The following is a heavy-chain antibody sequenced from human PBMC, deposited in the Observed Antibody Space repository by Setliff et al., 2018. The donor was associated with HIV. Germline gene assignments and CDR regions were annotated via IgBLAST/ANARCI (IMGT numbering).Heavy chain of an antibody. V-gene: IGHV4-39*01. Sequence: TSETLSLTCTVSGASISSTPSYWGWIRQPPGKGLEYIGNIYDSGHTYYSPSLRSRVTISVDTSKSQVSLELTSVSAADTAVYYCARHGRTAASPIAWDSWGQGTLVTVSS. J-gene: IGHJ4*02. CDR3: ARHGRTAASPIAWDS. CDR2: IYDSGHT. CDR1: GASISSTPSY. D-gene: IGHD6-25*01.